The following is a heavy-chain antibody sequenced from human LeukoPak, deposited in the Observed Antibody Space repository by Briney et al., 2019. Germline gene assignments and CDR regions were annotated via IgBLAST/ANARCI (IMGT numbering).Heavy chain of an antibody. V-gene: IGHV3-7*01. D-gene: IGHD4-17*01. CDR2: INQDGSEK. J-gene: IGHJ3*02. CDR1: GLPFSNHW. CDR3: AREGYGDYHI. Sequence: GGSLRLSCAVSGLPFSNHWMTWVRQAPGKGLERVANINQDGSEKYYVDSVKGRFSISRDNAKSSLYLQMNSLRVEETAMYFCAREGYGDYHIWGQGTIVTVSS.